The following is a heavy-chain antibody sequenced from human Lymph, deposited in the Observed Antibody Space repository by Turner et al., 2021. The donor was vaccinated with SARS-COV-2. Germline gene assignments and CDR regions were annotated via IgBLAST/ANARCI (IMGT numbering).Heavy chain of an antibody. CDR3: ARDVERYNDFWSGYSGGYGLDV. V-gene: IGHV1-2*02. Sequence: QVQLVQSGAEVKKPGASVKVSCKASGYTFTGYYMHWVRQAPGQGLEWMGWINPNRGGTNYAQKFQGRVTMTRDTSISTAYMELSRLRSDDTAGYYCARDVERYNDFWSGYSGGYGLDVWGQGTTVTVSS. CDR2: INPNRGGT. J-gene: IGHJ6*02. D-gene: IGHD3-3*01. CDR1: GYTFTGYY.